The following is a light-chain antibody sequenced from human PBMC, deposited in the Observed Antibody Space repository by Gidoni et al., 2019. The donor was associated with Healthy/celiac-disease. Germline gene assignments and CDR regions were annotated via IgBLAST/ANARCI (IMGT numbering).Light chain of an antibody. V-gene: IGKV4-1*01. CDR3: QQYYSTPWT. CDR1: QSVLYSSNNKTY. J-gene: IGKJ1*01. CDR2: WAS. Sequence: DIVMTQSPDSLTVSLGERATINCKSSQSVLYSSNNKTYLAWYQQKQGQPPKLLIYWASTRESGVPDRVSGSGSGTDFTLTISSLQAEDVAVYYCQQYYSTPWTFGQGTKVEIK.